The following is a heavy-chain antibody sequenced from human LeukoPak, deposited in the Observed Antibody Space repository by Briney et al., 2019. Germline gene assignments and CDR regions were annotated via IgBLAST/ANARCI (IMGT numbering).Heavy chain of an antibody. Sequence: GGSLGLSCAASGFTVSSNYMSWVRQAPGKGLEWVPVIYSGGSTYYADSVKGRFTISRDNSKNTLYLQMNSLRAEDTAVYYCARDDSSGYYKLIDYWGQGTLVTVSS. CDR2: IYSGGST. J-gene: IGHJ4*02. CDR3: ARDDSSGYYKLIDY. CDR1: GFTVSSNY. V-gene: IGHV3-66*01. D-gene: IGHD3-22*01.